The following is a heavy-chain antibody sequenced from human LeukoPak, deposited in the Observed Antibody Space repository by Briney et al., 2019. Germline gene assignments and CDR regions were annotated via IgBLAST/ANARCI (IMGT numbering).Heavy chain of an antibody. CDR3: ARAYWYYVSGTTYDGRVSQNWFDP. CDR1: GYTFTGYY. V-gene: IGHV1-2*02. D-gene: IGHD3-10*01. Sequence: GASVKVSCKASGYTFTGYYMHWVRQAPGQGLEWMGWINPNRGGTNYAQKFQGRVTMTRDTYINTVYMELSRLRSDDTAVYYCARAYWYYVSGTTYDGRVSQNWFDPWGQGTLVTVTS. J-gene: IGHJ5*02. CDR2: INPNRGGT.